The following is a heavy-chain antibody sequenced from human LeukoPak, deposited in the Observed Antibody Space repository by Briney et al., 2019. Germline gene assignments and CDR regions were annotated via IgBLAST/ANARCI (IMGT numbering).Heavy chain of an antibody. CDR2: IIPIFGTA. CDR1: GGTFSSYA. CDR3: TTDRTPFDYYDSSGYYYVRGLRQGDY. Sequence: ASVKVSCKASGGTFSSYAISWVRQAPGQGLEWMGGIIPIFGTANYAQKFQGRVTITADESTSTAYMELSSLRSEDTAVYYCTTDRTPFDYYDSSGYYYVRGLRQGDYWGQGTLVTVSS. V-gene: IGHV1-69*13. J-gene: IGHJ4*02. D-gene: IGHD3-22*01.